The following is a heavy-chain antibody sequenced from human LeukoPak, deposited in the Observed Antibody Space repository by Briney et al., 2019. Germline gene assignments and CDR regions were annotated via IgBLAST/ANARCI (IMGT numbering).Heavy chain of an antibody. Sequence: SETLSLTCAVSGYSISSGYYWGWIRQPPGQGLEWIGSIYHSGSTYYNPALKSRVTISVDTSKKQFSLKLSSVTAADTAVYYCARCAPAFGDYYDSALFDPWGQGTLVTVSS. CDR2: IYHSGST. J-gene: IGHJ5*02. V-gene: IGHV4-38-2*01. CDR1: GYSISSGYY. CDR3: ARCAPAFGDYYDSALFDP. D-gene: IGHD3-22*01.